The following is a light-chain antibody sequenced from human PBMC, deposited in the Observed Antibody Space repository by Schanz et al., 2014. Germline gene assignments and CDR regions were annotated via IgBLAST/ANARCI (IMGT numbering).Light chain of an antibody. Sequence: VMTQSPATLPVSPGERATVSCRASQSIRGNLAWYQQKPGQPPRLLISAASTRATAIPARFSGSGSGTDFTLTISSLKPEDFAVYYCHHRSHWRGTFGQGTKLEIK. CDR1: QSIRGN. J-gene: IGKJ2*02. CDR2: AAS. CDR3: HHRSHWRGT. V-gene: IGKV3-15*01.